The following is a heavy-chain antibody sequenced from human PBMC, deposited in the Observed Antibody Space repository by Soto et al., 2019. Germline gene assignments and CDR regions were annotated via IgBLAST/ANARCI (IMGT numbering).Heavy chain of an antibody. V-gene: IGHV3-23*01. Sequence: GGSLSLSCAASGFTFSSYAMSWVRQAPGKGLEWVSAISGSGGSTYYADSVKGRFTISRDNSKNTLYLQMNSLRAEDTAVYYCAKYPYDYGDYVTLYWYFDLWGRGTLVTVSS. J-gene: IGHJ2*01. D-gene: IGHD4-17*01. CDR3: AKYPYDYGDYVTLYWYFDL. CDR1: GFTFSSYA. CDR2: ISGSGGST.